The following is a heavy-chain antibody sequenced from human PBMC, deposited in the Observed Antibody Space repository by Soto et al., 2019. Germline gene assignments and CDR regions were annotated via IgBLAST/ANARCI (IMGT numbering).Heavy chain of an antibody. J-gene: IGHJ6*02. V-gene: IGHV4-31*03. CDR2: IYYSGST. Sequence: QVQLQESGPGLVKPSQTLSLTCTVSGGSISSGGYYWSWISQHPGKGLEWIGYIYYSGSTYYNPSLKSRVTISVDTSKNQFSLKLSSVTAADTAVYYCARDVYCSGGSCSRYYYYGMDVWGQGTTVTVSS. D-gene: IGHD2-15*01. CDR3: ARDVYCSGGSCSRYYYYGMDV. CDR1: GGSISSGGYY.